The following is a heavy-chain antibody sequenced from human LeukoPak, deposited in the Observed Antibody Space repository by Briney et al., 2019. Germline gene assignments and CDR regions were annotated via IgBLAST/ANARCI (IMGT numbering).Heavy chain of an antibody. CDR1: GYTFTSYG. D-gene: IGHD3-16*02. CDR3: ARDGRDYDYVWGSYRSDAFDI. CDR2: ISAYNGNT. Sequence: ASMKVSCKASGYTFTSYGISWVRQAPGQGLEWMGWISAYNGNTNYAQKLQGRVTMTTDTSMSTAYMELRSLRSDDTAVYYCARDGRDYDYVWGSYRSDAFDIWGQGTMVTVSS. J-gene: IGHJ3*02. V-gene: IGHV1-18*04.